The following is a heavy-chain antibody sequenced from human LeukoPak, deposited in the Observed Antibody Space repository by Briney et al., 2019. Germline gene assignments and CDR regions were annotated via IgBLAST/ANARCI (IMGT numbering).Heavy chain of an antibody. D-gene: IGHD6-19*01. J-gene: IGHJ4*02. Sequence: GASLKISCKGFGYSFSNYCIGWVRQMPGKGLEWRGIIYPGDSDTRYRPSFQGQVTISADKSISTAYLQWSSLKASDTAMYYWARQGIAVAEIDYWGEGTLVTVSS. CDR3: ARQGIAVAEIDY. V-gene: IGHV5-51*01. CDR1: GYSFSNYC. CDR2: IYPGDSDT.